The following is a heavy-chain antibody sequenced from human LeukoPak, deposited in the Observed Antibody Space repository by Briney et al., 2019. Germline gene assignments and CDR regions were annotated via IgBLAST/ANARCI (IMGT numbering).Heavy chain of an antibody. CDR3: AKDRGYDFWSGSPSDP. V-gene: IGHV3-23*01. Sequence: GGSLRLSCAASGFTFSSYAMSWVRQAPGKGLEWVSAISGSGGSTYYADSVKGRFTISRDNSKNTLYLQMNSLRAEDTAVYYCAKDRGYDFWSGSPSDPWGQGTLVTVSS. CDR2: ISGSGGST. CDR1: GFTFSSYA. J-gene: IGHJ5*02. D-gene: IGHD3-3*01.